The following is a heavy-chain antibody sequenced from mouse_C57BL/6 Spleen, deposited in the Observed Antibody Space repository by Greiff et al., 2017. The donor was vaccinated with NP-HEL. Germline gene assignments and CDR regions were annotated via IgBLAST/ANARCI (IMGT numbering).Heavy chain of an antibody. Sequence: VQLKESGPGLVQPSQSLSITCTVSGFSLTSYGVHWVRQSPGKGLEWLGVIWSGGSTDYNAAFISRLSISKDNSKSQVFFKMNSLQADDTAIYYCARPREFDGYYAMDYWGQGTSVTVSS. D-gene: IGHD2-3*01. CDR1: GFSLTSYG. J-gene: IGHJ4*01. CDR3: ARPREFDGYYAMDY. CDR2: IWSGGST. V-gene: IGHV2-2*01.